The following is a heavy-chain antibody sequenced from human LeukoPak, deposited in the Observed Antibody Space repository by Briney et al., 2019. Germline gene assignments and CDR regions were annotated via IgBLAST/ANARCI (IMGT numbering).Heavy chain of an antibody. CDR2: IKQHGSEK. CDR1: GFTFSSNW. J-gene: IGHJ6*04. CDR3: AREGGESYGMDV. D-gene: IGHD3-10*01. V-gene: IGHV3-7*03. Sequence: GGSLRLSCAASGFTFSSNWMSWVRQAPGKGLEWVANIKQHGSEKYYVDSVKGRFTISRDNAKNSLYLQMNSLRDEDMAVYYCAREGGESYGMDVWGKGTTVTVSS.